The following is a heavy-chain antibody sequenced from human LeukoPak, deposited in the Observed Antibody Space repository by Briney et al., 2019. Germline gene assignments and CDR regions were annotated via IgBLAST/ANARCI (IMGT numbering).Heavy chain of an antibody. D-gene: IGHD3-16*02. CDR1: GFTFSDYY. CDR2: ISSSGSTI. Sequence: GGSLRLSCAASGFTFSDYYMSWIRQAPGKGLGWVSYISSSGSTIYYADSVKGRFTISRDNAKNSLYLQMNSLRAEDTAVYYCARYMITFGGVIVSLGYWGQGTLVTVSS. J-gene: IGHJ4*02. V-gene: IGHV3-11*01. CDR3: ARYMITFGGVIVSLGY.